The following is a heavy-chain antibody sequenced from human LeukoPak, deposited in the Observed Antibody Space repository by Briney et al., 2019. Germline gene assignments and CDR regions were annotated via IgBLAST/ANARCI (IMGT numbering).Heavy chain of an antibody. Sequence: ASVKVSCKASGYTFTSYSMHWVQQAPGQGPEWMGIINPNGGSTSYAQKFQGRVTMSRDMSTSTVSMELSSLRSEDTAVYYCAKDRGYYGSGSGSVFDYWGQGTLVTVSS. J-gene: IGHJ4*02. V-gene: IGHV1-46*01. CDR2: INPNGGST. CDR1: GYTFTSYS. CDR3: AKDRGYYGSGSGSVFDY. D-gene: IGHD3-10*01.